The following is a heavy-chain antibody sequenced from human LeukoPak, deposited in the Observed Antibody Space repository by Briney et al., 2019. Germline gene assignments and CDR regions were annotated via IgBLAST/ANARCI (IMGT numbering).Heavy chain of an antibody. D-gene: IGHD3-16*02. J-gene: IGHJ4*02. CDR1: GYTFTSYG. CDR2: ISAYNGNT. V-gene: IGHV1-18*04. CDR3: ARAPNGPYVWGSYRPNFDY. Sequence: ASVKVSCKASGYTFTSYGISWVRQAPGQGLEWMGWISAYNGNTNYAQKLQGRVTMTTDTSTSTAYMELRSLRSDDTAVYYCARAPNGPYVWGSYRPNFDYWGQGTLVTVSS.